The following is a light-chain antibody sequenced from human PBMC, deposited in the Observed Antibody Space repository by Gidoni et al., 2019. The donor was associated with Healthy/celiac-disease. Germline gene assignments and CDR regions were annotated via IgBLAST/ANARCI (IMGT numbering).Light chain of an antibody. J-gene: IGKJ4*01. CDR1: QSVSSY. CDR3: QQRGNWPS. CDR2: DAS. Sequence: EIVLTQSPATLSLSPGDRATLSCRASQSVSSYLAWYQQKPGQAPRLLIYDASNRATGIPARFSGSGSGTDFTLTISSLEPEDFAVYYCQQRGNWPSFGGGTKVEIK. V-gene: IGKV3-11*01.